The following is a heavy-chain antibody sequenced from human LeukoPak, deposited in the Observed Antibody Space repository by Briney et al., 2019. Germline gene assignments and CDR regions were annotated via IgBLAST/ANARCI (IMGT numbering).Heavy chain of an antibody. CDR3: ARVGPAGWELPTSYYYYYMDV. J-gene: IGHJ6*03. Sequence: SETLSLTCTVSGGSISSSSYYWGWIRQPPGKGLEWIGSIYYSGSTYYNPSLKSRVTISVDTSKNQFSLKLSSVTAADTAVYYCARVGPAGWELPTSYYYYYMDVWGKGTTVTISS. CDR1: GGSISSSSYY. D-gene: IGHD1-26*01. CDR2: IYYSGST. V-gene: IGHV4-39*07.